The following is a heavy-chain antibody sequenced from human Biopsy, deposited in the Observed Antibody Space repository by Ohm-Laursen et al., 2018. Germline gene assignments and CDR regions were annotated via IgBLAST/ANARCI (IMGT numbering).Heavy chain of an antibody. D-gene: IGHD3-3*01. CDR1: GFTFSNYG. CDR2: ISHGGNDD. Sequence: SLRLSCTASGFTFSNYGIHWVRQAPGKGLEWVALISHGGNDDYYADSVEGRFTVSRDNSKNTVVLQMNSLRAEDTAMYYCARDPYDVCGGCPSDPWGQGTLVTVS. CDR3: ARDPYDVCGGCPSDP. J-gene: IGHJ5*02. V-gene: IGHV3-30*03.